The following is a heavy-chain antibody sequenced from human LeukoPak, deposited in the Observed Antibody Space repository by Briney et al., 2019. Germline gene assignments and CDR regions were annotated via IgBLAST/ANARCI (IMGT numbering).Heavy chain of an antibody. Sequence: GGSLRLSCAASGFSFSSYAIHWVRQAPGKGLEWVALISYNGGKKDYADSVKGRFTIDRDNSKNTVYLQMNSLRPEDTAVYYCAKGTMVRGVMFDYWGQGTLVTVSS. CDR2: ISYNGGKK. V-gene: IGHV3-30*04. CDR1: GFSFSSYA. CDR3: AKGTMVRGVMFDY. J-gene: IGHJ4*02. D-gene: IGHD3-10*01.